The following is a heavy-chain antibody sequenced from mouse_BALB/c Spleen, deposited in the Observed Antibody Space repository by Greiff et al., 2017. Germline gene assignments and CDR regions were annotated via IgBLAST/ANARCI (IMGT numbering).Heavy chain of an antibody. V-gene: IGHV5-4*02. J-gene: IGHJ3*01. CDR3: ARADYDAWFAY. Sequence: VKLVESGGGLVKPGGSLKLSCAASGFTFSDYYMYWVRQTPEKRLEWVATISDGGSYTYYPDSVKGRFTISRDNAKNNLYLQMSSLKSEDTAMYYCARADYDAWFAYWGQGTLVTVSA. D-gene: IGHD2-4*01. CDR1: GFTFSDYY. CDR2: ISDGGSYT.